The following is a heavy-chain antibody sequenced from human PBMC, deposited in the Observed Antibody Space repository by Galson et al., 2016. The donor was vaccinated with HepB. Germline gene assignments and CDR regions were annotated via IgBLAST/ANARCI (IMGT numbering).Heavy chain of an antibody. D-gene: IGHD3-22*01. V-gene: IGHV3-30*04. J-gene: IGHJ4*02. Sequence: SLRLSCAASGFNFRNCAMHWVRQAPGKGLEWVAVISYDGGNIYYTDSVKGRFTISRDNSENTLFLQMGGLTTEDTAVDYCARNPTYYYDSSGSYYGIDYWGQGTLVTVSS. CDR2: ISYDGGNI. CDR1: GFNFRNCA. CDR3: ARNPTYYYDSSGSYYGIDY.